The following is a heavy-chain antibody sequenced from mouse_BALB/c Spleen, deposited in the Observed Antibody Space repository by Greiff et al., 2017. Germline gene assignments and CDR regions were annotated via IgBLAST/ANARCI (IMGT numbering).Heavy chain of an antibody. Sequence: QVQLKQSGPELVKPGASVKMSCKASGYTFTDYVISWVKQRTGQGLEWIGEIYPGSGSTYYNEKFKGKATLTADKSSNTAYMQLSSLTSEDSAVYFCARSLPLLYFDYWGQGTTLTVSS. V-gene: IGHV1-77*01. J-gene: IGHJ2*01. CDR2: IYPGSGST. CDR1: GYTFTDYV. CDR3: ARSLPLLYFDY. D-gene: IGHD5-5*01.